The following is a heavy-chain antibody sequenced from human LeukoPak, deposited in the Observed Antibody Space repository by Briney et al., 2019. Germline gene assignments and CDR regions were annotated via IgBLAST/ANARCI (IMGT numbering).Heavy chain of an antibody. V-gene: IGHV4-39*07. CDR2: IYYRGST. J-gene: IGHJ4*02. CDR1: GGSISSSSYY. CDR3: ARDRSGINDY. D-gene: IGHD3-10*01. Sequence: SETLSLTCTVSGGSISSSSYYWGWIRQPPGKGLEWIGSIYYRGSTYYNPSLKSRVTISVDTSKNQFSLKLSSATAADTAVYYCARDRSGINDYWGQGTLVTVSS.